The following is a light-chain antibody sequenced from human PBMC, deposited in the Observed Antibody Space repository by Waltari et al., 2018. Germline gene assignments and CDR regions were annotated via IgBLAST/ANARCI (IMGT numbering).Light chain of an antibody. V-gene: IGKV1-39*01. CDR3: QQSYSTPT. CDR1: QRISSY. CDR2: AAS. J-gene: IGKJ4*01. Sequence: DIQMTQSPSSLSASVGARATITCRASQRISSYLNWYQQKPGKAPKLLIYAASSLQSGVPSRFSGSGSGTDFTLTISSLQPEDFATYYCQQSYSTPTFGGGTKVEIK.